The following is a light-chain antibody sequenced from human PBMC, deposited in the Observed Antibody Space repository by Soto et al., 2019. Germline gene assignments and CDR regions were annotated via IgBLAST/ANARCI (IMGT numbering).Light chain of an antibody. Sequence: EIVLTQSPATLSLSPGERATLSCRASQSVSSYLAWYQQKPGQAPRLLIYDAYNKATGIPARFSGSGSGTDFTLTISSLAHEDFAVYYCQQRSNWPPWTFGQGTKVEIK. CDR3: QQRSNWPPWT. CDR2: DAY. V-gene: IGKV3-11*01. J-gene: IGKJ1*01. CDR1: QSVSSY.